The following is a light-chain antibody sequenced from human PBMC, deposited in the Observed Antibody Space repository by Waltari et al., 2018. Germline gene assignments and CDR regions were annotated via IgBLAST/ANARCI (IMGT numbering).Light chain of an antibody. CDR3: QVWDSTVI. CDR2: HDN. V-gene: IGLV3-1*01. CDR1: KSENKN. Sequence: SYELTQPPSVSVSQGQTASITCSGDKSENKNVWWYQQKPGQSPVLIISHDNRRPSGIPGRFSGSNSRNTATMTISGTQDVDEANCYCQVWDSTVIFGGGTKLTVL. J-gene: IGLJ2*01.